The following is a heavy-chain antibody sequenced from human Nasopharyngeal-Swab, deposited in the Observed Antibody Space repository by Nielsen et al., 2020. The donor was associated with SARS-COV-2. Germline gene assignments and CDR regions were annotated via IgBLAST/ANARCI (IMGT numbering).Heavy chain of an antibody. CDR3: ARDYYDNYDSDY. V-gene: IGHV1-2*02. D-gene: IGHD3-22*01. J-gene: IGHJ4*02. Sequence: ASVKVSCKASGYTLTGYYMHWVRQAPGQGLEWMGWINPHSCGTKYAQKFQGRVTMTSDTSINTAYMELRRLRSDDTAVYYCARDYYDNYDSDYWGQGTLVTVSS. CDR2: INPHSCGT. CDR1: GYTLTGYY.